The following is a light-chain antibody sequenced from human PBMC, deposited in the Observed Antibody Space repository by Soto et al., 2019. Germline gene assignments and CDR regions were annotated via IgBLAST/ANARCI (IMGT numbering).Light chain of an antibody. CDR3: QQRSNGPWT. J-gene: IGKJ1*01. Sequence: EIVLTQSPATLSLSPGERATLSCRASQSVSSYLAWYQQKPGQAPRLLIYDASNRATGIPARFSGSGSGTDCTLTISSLEPEDFAVYYCQQRSNGPWTFGQGTKVEIK. CDR2: DAS. CDR1: QSVSSY. V-gene: IGKV3-11*01.